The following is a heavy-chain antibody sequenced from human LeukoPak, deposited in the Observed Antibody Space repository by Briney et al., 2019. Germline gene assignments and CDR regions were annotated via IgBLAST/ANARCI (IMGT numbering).Heavy chain of an antibody. CDR2: ISWNSGTI. CDR1: GFTFDDYA. Sequence: GGSLRLSCAASGFTFDDYAMHWVRQPPGKGLEWVSGISWNSGTIAYAESVKGRFTISRDNAKNSLYLQMNSLRDEDTAVYYCAKDRLRYSSSSYFIWGQGTMVTVSS. J-gene: IGHJ3*02. CDR3: AKDRLRYSSSSYFI. D-gene: IGHD6-13*01. V-gene: IGHV3-9*01.